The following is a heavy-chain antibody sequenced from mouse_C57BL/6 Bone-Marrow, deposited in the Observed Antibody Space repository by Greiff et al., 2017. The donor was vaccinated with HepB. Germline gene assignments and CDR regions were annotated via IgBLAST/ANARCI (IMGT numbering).Heavy chain of an antibody. CDR2: ISNGGGST. V-gene: IGHV5-12*01. CDR3: AFSAWFAY. Sequence: EVNVVESGGGLVQPGGSLKLSCAASGFTFSDYYMYWVRQTPGKRLEWVAYISNGGGSTYYPDTVKGRFTISRDNAKNTLYLQMSRLKSEDTAMYYCAFSAWFAYWGQGTLVTVSA. J-gene: IGHJ3*01. CDR1: GFTFSDYY.